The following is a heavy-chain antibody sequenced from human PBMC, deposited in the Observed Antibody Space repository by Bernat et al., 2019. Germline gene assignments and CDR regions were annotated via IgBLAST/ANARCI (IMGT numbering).Heavy chain of an antibody. Sequence: QVQLQQWGAGLLKPSETLSLTCAVYGGSFSGYYWSWIRQPPGKGLEWIGEINHSGSTNYNPSLKSRVTISVDTSKNQFSLKLGSVTAADTAVYYCARGLGCSSTSCHPRSSNYDELSQLVDVWGKGTTVTVSS. V-gene: IGHV4-34*01. D-gene: IGHD2-2*01. CDR2: INHSGST. J-gene: IGHJ6*04. CDR1: GGSFSGYY. CDR3: ARGLGCSSTSCHPRSSNYDELSQLVDV.